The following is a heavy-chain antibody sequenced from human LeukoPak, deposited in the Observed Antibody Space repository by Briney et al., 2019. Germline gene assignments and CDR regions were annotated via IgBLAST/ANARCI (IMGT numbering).Heavy chain of an antibody. CDR2: ISTDGSST. CDR1: GFTFSSNW. V-gene: IGHV3-74*01. J-gene: IGHJ4*02. Sequence: GGSLRLSCAASGFTFSSNWMHRVRQGPGKGLVWVSRISTDGSSTTYADSVKGRFTISRDNAKNTLYLQMNSLRAEDTAVYYCSRASSSVPNLLDYWGQGTLVTVSS. CDR3: SRASSSVPNLLDY. D-gene: IGHD6-19*01.